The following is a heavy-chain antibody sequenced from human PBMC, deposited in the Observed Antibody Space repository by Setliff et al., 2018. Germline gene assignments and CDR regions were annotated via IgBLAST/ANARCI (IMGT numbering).Heavy chain of an antibody. CDR1: GYTFGAHY. V-gene: IGHV1-2*02. J-gene: IGHJ4*02. Sequence: ASVKVSCKASGYTFGAHYIHWVRQAPGQGFEWMGWINPNSGDTNYAQDFQGRVTMTTDTSTSTAYMELRSLRSYDTAVYYCARYSWSGFLDYWGQGTLVT. CDR2: INPNSGDT. D-gene: IGHD3-3*01. CDR3: ARYSWSGFLDY.